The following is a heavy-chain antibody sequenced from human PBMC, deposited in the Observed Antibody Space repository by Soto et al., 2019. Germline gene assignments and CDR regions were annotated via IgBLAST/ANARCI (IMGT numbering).Heavy chain of an antibody. CDR3: ARALREGLPIYYFDS. Sequence: QVTLKESGPVLVKPTETLTLTCSVSGFSLSKARMGVSWIRQPPGKALEWLAHIFWNDERSYNTSLKSRLTVPXXXSXXQVVLTMTNVDPVDTGTYFCARALREGLPIYYFDSWGQGTLVTVSS. J-gene: IGHJ4*02. CDR1: GFSLSKARMG. CDR2: IFWNDER. V-gene: IGHV2-26*01. D-gene: IGHD1-26*01.